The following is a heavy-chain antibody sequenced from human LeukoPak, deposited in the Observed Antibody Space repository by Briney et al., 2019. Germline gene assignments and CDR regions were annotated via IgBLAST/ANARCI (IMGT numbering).Heavy chain of an antibody. CDR1: GFTFSSYE. Sequence: PGGSLRLSCAASGFTFSSYEMNWVRQAPGKGLEWVSYISSSGRTIYYADSVKGRFTISRDNGKTALSLQMNSLRAEDTAVYYCVVHSATSCYWGQGTLVTVSS. D-gene: IGHD1-26*01. V-gene: IGHV3-48*03. CDR3: VVHSATSCY. CDR2: ISSSGRTI. J-gene: IGHJ4*02.